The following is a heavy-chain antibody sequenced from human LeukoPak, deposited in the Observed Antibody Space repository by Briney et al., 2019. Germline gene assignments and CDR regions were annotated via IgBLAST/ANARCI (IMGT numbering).Heavy chain of an antibody. J-gene: IGHJ4*02. CDR3: ARGVWSDKIVGADVDY. CDR2: INPSGGST. Sequence: PGASVKVSCKASGYTFTSYYMHWVRQAPGQGLEWMGIINPSGGSTSYAQKFQGRVAMTRDMSTSTVYMELNSLRAEDTAVYYCARGVWSDKIVGADVDYWGQGTLVTVSS. D-gene: IGHD1-26*01. V-gene: IGHV1-46*01. CDR1: GYTFTSYY.